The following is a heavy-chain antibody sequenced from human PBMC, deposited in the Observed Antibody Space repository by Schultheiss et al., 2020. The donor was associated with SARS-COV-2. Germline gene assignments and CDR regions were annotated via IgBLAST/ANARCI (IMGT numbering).Heavy chain of an antibody. CDR2: INHGGST. CDR3: ARGDGYYDSSGYYSDYWYFDL. J-gene: IGHJ2*01. V-gene: IGHV4-34*01. Sequence: GSLRLSCAVYGGSFSAYYWSWIRQPPGKGLEWIGEINHGGSTNYNPSLKSRVTISVDTSKNQFSLKLSSVTAADTAVYYCARGDGYYDSSGYYSDYWYFDLWGRGTLVTVSS. D-gene: IGHD3-22*01. CDR1: GGSFSAYY.